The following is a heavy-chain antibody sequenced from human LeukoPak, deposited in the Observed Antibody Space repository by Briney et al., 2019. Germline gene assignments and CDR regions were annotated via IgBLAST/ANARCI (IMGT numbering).Heavy chain of an antibody. CDR2: INIGGTNT. CDR1: GFTFNDYY. CDR3: ARASWVSSTDAVR. V-gene: IGHV3-11*01. J-gene: IGHJ4*02. Sequence: KPGGSLRLSCAASGFTFNDYYMSWIRQAPGKGLEWLSYINIGGTNTHYADSVKGRFTISRDNAKKSLYLEMNNLRAEDTAVYYCARASWVSSTDAVRWGQGTLVTVSS. D-gene: IGHD3-16*01.